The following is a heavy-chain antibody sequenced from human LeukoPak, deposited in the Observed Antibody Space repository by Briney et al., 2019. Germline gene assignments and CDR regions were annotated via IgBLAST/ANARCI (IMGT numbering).Heavy chain of an antibody. Sequence: PSETLSLTCTVSGGSISGYYWSWIRQPPGKGLEWIGEINHSGSTNYNPSLKSRVTISVDTSKNQFSLKLSSVTAADTAVYYCARGNRGYSYGYYYWGQGTLVTVSS. CDR2: INHSGST. V-gene: IGHV4-34*01. CDR1: GGSISGYY. D-gene: IGHD5-18*01. J-gene: IGHJ4*02. CDR3: ARGNRGYSYGYYY.